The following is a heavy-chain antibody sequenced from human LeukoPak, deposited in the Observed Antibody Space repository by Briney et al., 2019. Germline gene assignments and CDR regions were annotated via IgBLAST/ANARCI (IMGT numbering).Heavy chain of an antibody. CDR1: GGSISSSSYY. D-gene: IGHD3-22*01. Sequence: SETLSLTCTVSGGSISSSSYYWGWIRQPPGKGLEWIGSIYYSGSTYYNPSLKSRVTISVDTSKNQFSLKLSSLTAADTVVYYCARANYYDSSGYEGMDVWGKGTTVTISS. J-gene: IGHJ6*04. V-gene: IGHV4-39*01. CDR3: ARANYYDSSGYEGMDV. CDR2: IYYSGST.